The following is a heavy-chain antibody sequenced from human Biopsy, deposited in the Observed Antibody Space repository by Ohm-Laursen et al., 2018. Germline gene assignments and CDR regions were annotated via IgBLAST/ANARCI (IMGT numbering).Heavy chain of an antibody. CDR3: ALQSVAQMKNFDY. D-gene: IGHD6-19*01. CDR2: ISPKSGGT. Sequence: AASVKVSCKVSGFSFTGYYIRWVRQAPGQGLEWMGWISPKSGGTNYAQKFQGNITMTKNTSMSTAYMEMSRLRSDDTAVYYCALQSVAQMKNFDYWGQGTLVTVSS. V-gene: IGHV1-2*02. CDR1: GFSFTGYY. J-gene: IGHJ4*02.